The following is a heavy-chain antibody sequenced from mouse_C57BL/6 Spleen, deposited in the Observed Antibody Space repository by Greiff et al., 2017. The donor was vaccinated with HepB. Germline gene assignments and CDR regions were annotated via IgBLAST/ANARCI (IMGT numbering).Heavy chain of an antibody. Sequence: QVQLQQPGAELVKPGASVKLSCKASGYTFTSYWMQWVKQRPGQGLEWIGEIDPSDSYTNYNQKFKGKATLTVDTSSSTAYMQLSSLTSEDSAVYYCARSRGSTMVTTGAYWGQGTLVTVSA. D-gene: IGHD2-2*01. CDR3: ARSRGSTMVTTGAY. V-gene: IGHV1-50*01. CDR1: GYTFTSYW. CDR2: IDPSDSYT. J-gene: IGHJ3*01.